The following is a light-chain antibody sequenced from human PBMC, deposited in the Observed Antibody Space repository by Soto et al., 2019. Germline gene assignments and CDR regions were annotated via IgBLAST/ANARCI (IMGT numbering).Light chain of an antibody. CDR1: SSDVGAYNL. Sequence: QSVLTQPASVSGSPGQSITVSCTGTSSDVGAYNLVSWYQQHPGKAPRLFIYEGTKRPSGISHRFSGSKSDNTASLTISGLRAEDEAHYHCCSYAGSRTFVFGGGTQLTVL. CDR2: EGT. J-gene: IGLJ3*02. CDR3: CSYAGSRTFV. V-gene: IGLV2-23*01.